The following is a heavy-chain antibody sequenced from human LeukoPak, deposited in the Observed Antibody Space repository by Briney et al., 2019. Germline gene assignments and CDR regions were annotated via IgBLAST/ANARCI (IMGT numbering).Heavy chain of an antibody. CDR3: ARARTSSPPGGDAFDI. CDR2: IYYSGST. D-gene: IGHD6-13*01. V-gene: IGHV4-39*07. Sequence: SETLSLTCTVSGGSISSSSYYWGWIRQPPGKGLEWIGSIYYSGSTNYNPSLKSRVTISVDTSKNQFSLKLSSVTAADTAVYYCARARTSSPPGGDAFDIWGQGTMVTVSS. J-gene: IGHJ3*02. CDR1: GGSISSSSYY.